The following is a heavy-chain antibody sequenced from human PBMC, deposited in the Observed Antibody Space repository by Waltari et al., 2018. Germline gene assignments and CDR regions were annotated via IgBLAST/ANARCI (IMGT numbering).Heavy chain of an antibody. CDR3: ARDLVYDILTGYRGNAVDT. V-gene: IGHV1-69*08. CDR1: GGTFSSYA. Sequence: QVQRVQSGAEVKKPASSVKVSCMASGGTFSSYAISWVRKAPGQGLEWMGRFIPIFGTANYAQKFQGRVTITADKPTSTADMELSSLRSEDTAVYYCARDLVYDILTGYRGNAVDTWGQGTMVTVPS. J-gene: IGHJ3*02. CDR2: FIPIFGTA. D-gene: IGHD3-9*01.